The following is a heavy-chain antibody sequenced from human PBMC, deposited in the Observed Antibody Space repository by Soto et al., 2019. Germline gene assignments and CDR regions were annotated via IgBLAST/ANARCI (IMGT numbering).Heavy chain of an antibody. CDR3: ASSFNWNEPPDAFDI. V-gene: IGHV1-18*01. CDR2: ISAYNGNT. Sequence: XVKVSFKASGYTFTTYVITWVGHAPGQGLEWMEWISAYNGNTNYAQKPQGRVTMTTDTSTSTAYMELRSLRSDDTAVYYCASSFNWNEPPDAFDIWGQGTMVTVSS. D-gene: IGHD1-20*01. J-gene: IGHJ3*02. CDR1: GYTFTTYV.